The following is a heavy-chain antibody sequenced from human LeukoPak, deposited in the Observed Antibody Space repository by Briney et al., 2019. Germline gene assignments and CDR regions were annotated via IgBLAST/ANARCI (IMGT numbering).Heavy chain of an antibody. J-gene: IGHJ5*02. D-gene: IGHD3-3*01. CDR1: GGTFSSYA. CDR3: ARDEAIFGVVTRNWFDP. CDR2: IIPIFGAA. V-gene: IGHV1-69*01. Sequence: SVKVSCKASGGTFSSYAISWVRQAPGQGLEWMGGIIPIFGAANYAQKFQGRVTITADESTSTAYMELSSLRSEDTAVYYCARDEAIFGVVTRNWFDPWGQGTLVTVSS.